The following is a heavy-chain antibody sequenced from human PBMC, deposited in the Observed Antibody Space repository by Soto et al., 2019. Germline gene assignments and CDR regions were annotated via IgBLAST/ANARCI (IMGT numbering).Heavy chain of an antibody. J-gene: IGHJ4*02. CDR3: AREGDEYSSSEPKLNYFDY. D-gene: IGHD6-6*01. CDR1: GFTFSSYG. CDR2: IWYDGSNK. Sequence: QVQLVESGGGVVQPGRSLRLSCAASGFTFSSYGMHWVHQAPGKGLEWVAVIWYDGSNKYYADSVKGRFTISRDNSKNTLYLQMNSLRAEDTAVYYCAREGDEYSSSEPKLNYFDYWGQGTLVTVSS. V-gene: IGHV3-33*01.